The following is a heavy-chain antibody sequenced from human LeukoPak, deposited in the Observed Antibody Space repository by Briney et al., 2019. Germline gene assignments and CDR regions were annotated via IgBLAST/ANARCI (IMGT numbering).Heavy chain of an antibody. CDR1: GYSISSGYY. CDR2: IYHSGST. Sequence: SETLSLTCAVSGYSISSGYYWGWIRQPPGKGLEWIGSIYHSGSTYYNSSLKSRVTISVDTSKNQFSLKLSSVTAADTAVYYCARHYYGGTEGVGSLDYWGQGTLVTVSS. J-gene: IGHJ4*02. V-gene: IGHV4-38-2*01. D-gene: IGHD4-23*01. CDR3: ARHYYGGTEGVGSLDY.